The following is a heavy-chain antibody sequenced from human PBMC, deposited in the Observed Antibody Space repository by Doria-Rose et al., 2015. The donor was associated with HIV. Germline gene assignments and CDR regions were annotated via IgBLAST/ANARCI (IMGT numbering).Heavy chain of an antibody. D-gene: IGHD2-21*02. CDR2: ISVYSGDT. Sequence: GQGLEWLGWISVYSGDTKYAQKFQDRVTMTTDTSTTTAYMDLRSLTTDDTAFYYCARAKAYCSGGDCYLLGAYWGQGTLVTVSS. CDR3: ARAKAYCSGGDCYLLGAY. J-gene: IGHJ4*02. V-gene: IGHV1-18*01.